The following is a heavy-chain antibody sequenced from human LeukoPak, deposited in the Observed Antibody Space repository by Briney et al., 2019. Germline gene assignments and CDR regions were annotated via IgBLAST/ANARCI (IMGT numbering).Heavy chain of an antibody. CDR3: ASTSIAAAGTGYYFDY. D-gene: IGHD6-13*01. CDR1: GGSFSGYY. V-gene: IGHV4-34*01. Sequence: KPSETLSLTCAVYGGSFSGYYWSWIRQPPGKGLEWIGEINHSGSTNYNPSLKSRVTISVDTSKNQFSLKLSSVTAADTAAYYCASTSIAAAGTGYYFDYWGQGTLVTVSS. J-gene: IGHJ4*02. CDR2: INHSGST.